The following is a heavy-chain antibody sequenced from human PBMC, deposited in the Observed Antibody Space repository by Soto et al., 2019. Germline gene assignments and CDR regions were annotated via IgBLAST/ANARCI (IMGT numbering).Heavy chain of an antibody. CDR2: ISTYSDNT. V-gene: IGHV1-18*01. CDR1: GYTFTDYG. D-gene: IGHD6-19*01. Sequence: GASVKVSCKASGYTFTDYGISWVRQAPGQGLEWMGWISTYSDNTNYAQKLQGRVTMTTDTSTSTAYMELRSLSSDDTAVYYCVRGNSGWSPYRSRLFHFYYMDVWGKGTTVTVSS. CDR3: VRGNSGWSPYRSRLFHFYYMDV. J-gene: IGHJ6*03.